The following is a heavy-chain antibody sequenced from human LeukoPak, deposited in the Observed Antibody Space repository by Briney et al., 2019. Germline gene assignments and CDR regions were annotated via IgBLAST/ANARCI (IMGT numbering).Heavy chain of an antibody. V-gene: IGHV3-48*03. Sequence: PGGSLRLSCAASGFTFSSYEMNWVRQAAGKSLEWIAYIRHDSQFIDYADSVKGRFTISRDNARNSLYLHMNSLRAEDTAVYYCAALWFGEGVYWGQGAQVTVSS. CDR2: IRHDSQFI. D-gene: IGHD3-10*01. CDR3: AALWFGEGVY. J-gene: IGHJ4*02. CDR1: GFTFSSYE.